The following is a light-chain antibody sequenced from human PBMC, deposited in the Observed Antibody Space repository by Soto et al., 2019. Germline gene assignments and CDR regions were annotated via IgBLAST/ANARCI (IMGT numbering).Light chain of an antibody. CDR1: SSALGSSNL. J-gene: IGLJ2*01. CDR3: CSYAGTTTFVA. CDR2: EGS. Sequence: QSALSQPASVSGSPGQSITISCTGASSALGSSNLVSWYQQYPGKAPKLVIYEGSKRPSGVSYRFSGSTSGNTASLTISGLQADDEADYYCCSYAGTTTFVAFGGGTQLTVL. V-gene: IGLV2-23*03.